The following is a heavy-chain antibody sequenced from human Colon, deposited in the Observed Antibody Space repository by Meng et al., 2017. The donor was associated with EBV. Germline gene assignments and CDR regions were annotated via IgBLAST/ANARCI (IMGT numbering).Heavy chain of an antibody. V-gene: IGHV4-34*01. CDR1: GGSLSGYY. J-gene: IGHJ5*02. CDR3: ARGLAWFRELLSINWFDP. Sequence: QVHRHQCGAGLLKPLENLSLTCAVYGGSLSGYYWTWIRQPPGKGLEWIGEINHSGSTNYNPSLKSRVTISVDTSKNQFSLKLSSVTAADTAVYYCARGLAWFRELLSINWFDPWSQGTLVTVSS. D-gene: IGHD3-10*01. CDR2: INHSGST.